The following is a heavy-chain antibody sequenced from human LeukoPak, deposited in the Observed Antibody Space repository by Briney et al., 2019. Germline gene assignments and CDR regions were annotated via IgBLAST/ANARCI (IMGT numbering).Heavy chain of an antibody. CDR2: ISGSGDRT. CDR3: AKKRPFYYDRDGYLGDFDY. CDR1: GFTFSSYG. Sequence: GGSPRLSCVASGFTFSSYGMSWVRQAPGKGLEWVSGISGSGDRTYYTDSVKGRFTISRDNSKNTLSLQMSTLRAEDTAVYYCAKKRPFYYDRDGYLGDFDYWGQGILVTVSP. D-gene: IGHD3-22*01. J-gene: IGHJ4*02. V-gene: IGHV3-23*01.